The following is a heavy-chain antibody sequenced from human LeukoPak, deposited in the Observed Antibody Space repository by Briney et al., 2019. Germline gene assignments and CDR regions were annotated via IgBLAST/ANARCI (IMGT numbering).Heavy chain of an antibody. Sequence: SDTLSLTCTVSGGSISGYFWHWIRQPAGKGLEWIGRVHISETTIYSPSLKSRVTMSVDTSNNHFSLNLSSVTAADTAVYCARGYRISEIRFFEWLLDYWGQGYLVTVSS. V-gene: IGHV4-4*07. CDR2: VHISETT. CDR3: ARGYRISEIRFFEWLLDY. CDR1: GGSISGYF. J-gene: IGHJ4*02. D-gene: IGHD3-3*01.